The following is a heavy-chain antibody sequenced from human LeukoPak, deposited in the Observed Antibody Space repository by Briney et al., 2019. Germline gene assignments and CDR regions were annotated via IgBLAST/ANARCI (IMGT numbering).Heavy chain of an antibody. CDR1: GFTFDDYA. V-gene: IGHV3-9*01. J-gene: IGHJ4*02. D-gene: IGHD1-26*01. CDR2: ISWNGGSI. CDR3: MGATPYFDY. Sequence: GRSLRLSCAASGFTFDDYAMHWVRQAPGKGLEWVSGISWNGGSIGYADSVKGRFTISRDNSKNTLYLQMNSLRAEDTAVYYCMGATPYFDYWGQGTLVTVSS.